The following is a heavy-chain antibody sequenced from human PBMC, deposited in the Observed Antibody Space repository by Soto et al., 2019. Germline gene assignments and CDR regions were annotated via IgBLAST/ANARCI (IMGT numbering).Heavy chain of an antibody. V-gene: IGHV4-59*01. D-gene: IGHD2-2*01. J-gene: IGHJ5*02. CDR1: GGSISSYY. Sequence: SETLSLTCTVSGGSISSYYWSWIRQPPGKGLEWIGYIYYSGSTNYNPSLKSRVTISVDTSKNQFSLKLRSVTAADTAVYYCARFWVVPAARVGGWFDPWGQGTLVTVSS. CDR2: IYYSGST. CDR3: ARFWVVPAARVGGWFDP.